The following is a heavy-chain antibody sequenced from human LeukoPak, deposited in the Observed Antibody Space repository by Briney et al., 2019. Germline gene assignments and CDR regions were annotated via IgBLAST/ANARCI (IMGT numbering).Heavy chain of an antibody. CDR1: GGSISSYY. CDR3: ARGNLWFGEYSWFDY. CDR2: IYYSGST. D-gene: IGHD3-10*01. Sequence: SETLSLTCTVSGGSISSYYWSWIRQPPGKGLEWIGYIYYSGSTSYNPSLKSRVTISVDTSKNQFSLKLSSVTAADTAVYYCARGNLWFGEYSWFDYWGQGTLVTVSS. V-gene: IGHV4-59*01. J-gene: IGHJ4*02.